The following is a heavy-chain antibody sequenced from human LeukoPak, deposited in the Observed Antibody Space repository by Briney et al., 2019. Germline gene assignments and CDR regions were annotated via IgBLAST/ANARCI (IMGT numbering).Heavy chain of an antibody. D-gene: IGHD5-12*01. CDR3: AAVIVATEPEYDY. Sequence: SVKVSCKASGFTFTSSAMQWVRQARGQRLEWIGWIVVGSGNTNYAQKFQERVTITRDMSTSTAYMELSSLRSEDTAVYYCAAVIVATEPEYDYWGQGTLVTVSS. V-gene: IGHV1-58*02. J-gene: IGHJ4*02. CDR2: IVVGSGNT. CDR1: GFTFTSSA.